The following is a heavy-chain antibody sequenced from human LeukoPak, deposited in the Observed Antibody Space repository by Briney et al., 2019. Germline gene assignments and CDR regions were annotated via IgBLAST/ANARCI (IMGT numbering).Heavy chain of an antibody. D-gene: IGHD2-2*01. CDR1: GGSLSGYY. J-gene: IGHJ6*03. CDR3: ARRSYHLLYGYYYYYMDV. Sequence: PSETLSLTCAVYGGSLSGYYWNWVRQSPEKGLEWIAQIDHRGNINYNPYNSFLQSRLTISLDTSKNQLSLMLRSVTVADTAVYYCARRSYHLLYGYYYYYMDVWGKGTPVTVSS. CDR2: IDHRGNI. V-gene: IGHV4-34*01.